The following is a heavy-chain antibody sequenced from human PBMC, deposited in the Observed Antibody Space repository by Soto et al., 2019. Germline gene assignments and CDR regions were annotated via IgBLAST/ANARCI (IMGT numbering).Heavy chain of an antibody. CDR2: ISYDGSNK. CDR1: GFTFSSYG. J-gene: IGHJ4*02. V-gene: IGHV3-30*18. CDR3: AKQRDSSGYYPNTYYFDY. Sequence: QVQLVESGGGVVQPGRSLRLSCAASGFTFSSYGMHWVRQAPGKGLEWVAVISYDGSNKYYADSVKGRFTISRDNSKNTLYLQMKSLGAEDTAVYYCAKQRDSSGYYPNTYYFDYWGQGTLVTVSS. D-gene: IGHD3-22*01.